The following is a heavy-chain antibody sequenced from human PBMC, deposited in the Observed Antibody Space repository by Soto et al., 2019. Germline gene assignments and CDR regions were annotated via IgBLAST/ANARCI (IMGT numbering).Heavy chain of an antibody. Sequence: QVQLQESGPGLVKPSETLSLTCTVSGGSISSYYWSWIRQPPGKGLEWIGYIYYSGSTNYAPSLTSRVTISVDTSKNQFSLKLSSVTAADTAVYYCARGLDWFDPWGQGTLVTVSS. CDR1: GGSISSYY. V-gene: IGHV4-59*08. D-gene: IGHD3-16*01. CDR2: IYYSGST. J-gene: IGHJ5*02. CDR3: ARGLDWFDP.